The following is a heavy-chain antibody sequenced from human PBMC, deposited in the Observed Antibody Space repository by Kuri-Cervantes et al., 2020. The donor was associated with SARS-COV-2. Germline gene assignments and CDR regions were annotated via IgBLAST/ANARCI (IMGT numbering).Heavy chain of an antibody. J-gene: IGHJ5*02. CDR1: GGTFSSYT. CDR2: INPNSGGT. CDR3: AREDYDSSGYPNWFDP. V-gene: IGHV1-2*02. D-gene: IGHD3-22*01. Sequence: ASVKETCKASGGTFSSYTISWVRQAPGQGLEWMGLINPNSGGTNYAQKLQGRVTMTRDTSISTAYMELSRLRADDTAVYYCAREDYDSSGYPNWFDPWGQGTLVTVSS.